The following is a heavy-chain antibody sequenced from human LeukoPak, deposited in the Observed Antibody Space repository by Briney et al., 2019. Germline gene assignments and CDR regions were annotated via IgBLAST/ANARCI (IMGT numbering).Heavy chain of an antibody. CDR2: IYYSGST. CDR1: GDSISNYY. CDR3: ARHPPRGYYDSSGYHSHFDY. Sequence: SETLSLTCTVSGDSISNYYWSWIRQPPGKGLEWIGYIYYSGSTNYNPSLKSRVTISVDTSKNQFSLKLSSVTAADTAVYYCARHPPRGYYDSSGYHSHFDYWGQGTLVTVSS. V-gene: IGHV4-59*08. J-gene: IGHJ4*02. D-gene: IGHD3-22*01.